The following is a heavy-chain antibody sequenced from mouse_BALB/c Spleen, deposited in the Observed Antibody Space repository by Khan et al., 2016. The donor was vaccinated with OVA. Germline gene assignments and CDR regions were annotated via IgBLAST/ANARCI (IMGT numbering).Heavy chain of an antibody. CDR2: ISYSGDT. CDR1: GYSITSDYA. D-gene: IGHD1-1*01. V-gene: IGHV3-2*02. Sequence: EVQLQESGPGLVKPSQSLSLTCTVTGYSITSDYAWNWIRQFPGNKLEWMGYISYSGDTAYNPSLKSRISITRDTSKNQFFLQLNSATTDDTATYYCASIIRYYYGSNFCGYYFDYWGQGTTLTVSS. CDR3: ASIIRYYYGSNFCGYYFDY. J-gene: IGHJ2*01.